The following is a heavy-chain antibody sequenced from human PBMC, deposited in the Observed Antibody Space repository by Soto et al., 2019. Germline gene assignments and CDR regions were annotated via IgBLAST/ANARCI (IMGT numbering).Heavy chain of an antibody. CDR2: INPSGDTT. V-gene: IGHV1-46*01. J-gene: IGHJ4*02. CDR3: ARPLIGTHTLAFDY. Sequence: ASVKVSCKASGYTLTTYHIHWVRQAPGQGLEWIGIINPSGDTTTYAQKYQGRVTITRDTSTNTLFMELSSLRYEDTALYYCARPLIGTHTLAFDYWGQGTLVTVSS. D-gene: IGHD2-15*01. CDR1: GYTLTTYH.